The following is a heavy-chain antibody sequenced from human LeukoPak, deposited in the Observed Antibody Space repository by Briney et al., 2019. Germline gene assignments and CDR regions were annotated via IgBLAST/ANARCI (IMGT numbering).Heavy chain of an antibody. CDR3: ARGTAITAGIDF. Sequence: PWGSLRLSCTASGFSFSNYWMFWVRQAPGEGLVWLSQINSKGADTTYGDPAKGRFTTSRDNSKNTLYLQMNSLRVEDTAVYFCARGTAITAGIDFWGQGTLVTVSS. CDR2: INSKGADT. D-gene: IGHD6-19*01. V-gene: IGHV3-74*01. CDR1: GFSFSNYW. J-gene: IGHJ4*02.